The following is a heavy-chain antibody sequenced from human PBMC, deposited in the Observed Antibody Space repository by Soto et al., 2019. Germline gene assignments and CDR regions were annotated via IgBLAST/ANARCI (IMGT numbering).Heavy chain of an antibody. CDR2: VIPIFGTA. CDR1: GGTFSSYA. Sequence: ASVKVSCKASGGTFSSYAISWVRQAPGQGLEWMGGVIPIFGTANYAQKFQGRVTITADESTSTAYMELSSLRSEDTAVYYCARDPGSLGQDYWGQGTLVTVSS. V-gene: IGHV1-69*13. D-gene: IGHD6-13*01. CDR3: ARDPGSLGQDY. J-gene: IGHJ4*02.